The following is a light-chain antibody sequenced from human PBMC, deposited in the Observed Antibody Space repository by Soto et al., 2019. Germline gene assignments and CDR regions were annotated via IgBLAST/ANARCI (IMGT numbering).Light chain of an antibody. CDR3: CSFTSSNTHV. CDR2: DVS. V-gene: IGLV2-11*01. Sequence: QSVLTQPRSVSGSPGQSVTISCTGTSSDVGGYNYVSWYQQHPGKAPKLMIYDVSKRPSGVSGRFSGSKSGNTASLTISGLQAEDEADYYCCSFTSSNTHVFGTGTKVTVL. CDR1: SSDVGGYNY. J-gene: IGLJ1*01.